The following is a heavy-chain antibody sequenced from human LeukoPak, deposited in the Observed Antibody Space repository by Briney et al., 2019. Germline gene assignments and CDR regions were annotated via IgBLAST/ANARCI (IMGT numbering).Heavy chain of an antibody. CDR3: ARVMNYYDSRGYPPPAVADY. J-gene: IGHJ4*02. CDR2: IYHSGTI. CDR1: GYSISSDYY. Sequence: SETLSLTCSVSGYSISSDYYWGWLRQPPGKGLEWIGSIYHSGTIYYNPSLKSRVTISVDTSKKQFSLKLRSVAAADTAVYYCARVMNYYDSRGYPPPAVADYWGQGTLVTVSS. V-gene: IGHV4-38-2*02. D-gene: IGHD3-22*01.